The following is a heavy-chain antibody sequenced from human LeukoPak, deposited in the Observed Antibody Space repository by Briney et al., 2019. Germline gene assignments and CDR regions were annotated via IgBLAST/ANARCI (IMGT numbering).Heavy chain of an antibody. V-gene: IGHV3-48*03. Sequence: GGSLRLSCAASGFTFSSYEMNWVRQAPGKGLEWVSYISSGGSTKYYPDSVKGRFTFVRDNAKNSLYLQMNRLRAEDTAVYYCARGYSYGYFQNWGQGTLVTVSS. CDR3: ARGYSYGYFQN. CDR2: ISSGGSTK. D-gene: IGHD5-18*01. J-gene: IGHJ1*01. CDR1: GFTFSSYE.